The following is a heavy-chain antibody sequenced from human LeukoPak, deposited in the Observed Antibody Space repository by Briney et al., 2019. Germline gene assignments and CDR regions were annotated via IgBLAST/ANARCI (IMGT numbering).Heavy chain of an antibody. CDR2: ISAYNGNT. CDR1: GYTFTTYG. CDR3: ARALVDGYKELGY. J-gene: IGHJ4*02. D-gene: IGHD5-24*01. Sequence: ASVKVSCKASGYTFTTYGITWVRQAPGQGLEWMGRISAYNGNTNYAQKVQGRVTMTTDTSTSTAYMELRSLRSDDTAVYYCARALVDGYKELGYWGQGTLVTVSS. V-gene: IGHV1-18*01.